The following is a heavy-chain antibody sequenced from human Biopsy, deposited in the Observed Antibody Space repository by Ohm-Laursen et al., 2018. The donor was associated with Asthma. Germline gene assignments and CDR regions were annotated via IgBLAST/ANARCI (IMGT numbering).Heavy chain of an antibody. Sequence: TLSLTCSLSGGSGGYMKSGNYYWGWIRQPPGKGLEWIGSIYYSGTTYYNPSLKSRVTVSADIFKNQFSLILTSVTGADTALYYCVRGSSSWHHGPFHYYYGLDVWGQGTTATVSS. CDR1: GGSGGYMKSGNYY. D-gene: IGHD6-13*01. CDR2: IYYSGTT. CDR3: VRGSSSWHHGPFHYYYGLDV. J-gene: IGHJ6*02. V-gene: IGHV4-39*01.